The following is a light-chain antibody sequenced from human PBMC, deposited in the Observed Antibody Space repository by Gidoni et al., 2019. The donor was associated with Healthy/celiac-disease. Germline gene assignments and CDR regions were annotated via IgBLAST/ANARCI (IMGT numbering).Light chain of an antibody. CDR1: NLGSKS. Sequence: SSVLTQPPSVSVSPGKTARITCGGNNLGSKSVHWYQQKPGQAPVLVIYYDSDRPSGIPERFSGSNSGNTATLTISRVEAGDEADYYGKVWDSSSDHVVFGGGTKLTVL. J-gene: IGLJ2*01. CDR2: YDS. CDR3: KVWDSSSDHVV. V-gene: IGLV3-21*04.